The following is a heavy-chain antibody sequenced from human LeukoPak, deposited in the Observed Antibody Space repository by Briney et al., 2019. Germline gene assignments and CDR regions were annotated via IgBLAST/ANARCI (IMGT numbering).Heavy chain of an antibody. CDR1: GYTFTGYY. Sequence: ASVKVSCKASGYTFTGYYLHWVRQAPGQGLEWMGWIKANSGGTNYAERFQGRVTMTRDTSTSTVYMDLSRLRSDDTAVYHCATSGYPYNAFDIWGQGTMVTVSS. J-gene: IGHJ3*02. CDR2: IKANSGGT. V-gene: IGHV1-2*02. CDR3: ATSGYPYNAFDI. D-gene: IGHD3-22*01.